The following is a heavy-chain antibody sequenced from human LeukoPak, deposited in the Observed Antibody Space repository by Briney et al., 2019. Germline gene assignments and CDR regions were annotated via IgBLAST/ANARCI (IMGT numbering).Heavy chain of an antibody. V-gene: IGHV1-8*03. CDR2: MNPNSGNT. D-gene: IGHD2-21*01. CDR3: ARGPVVVIAKPYNWFDP. J-gene: IGHJ5*02. Sequence: ASVKVSCKASGYTFTSYDINWVRQATGQGLEWMGWMNPNSGNTGYAQKSQGRVTITRNTSISTAYMELSSLRSEDTAVYYCARGPVVVIAKPYNWFDPWGQGTLVTVSS. CDR1: GYTFTSYD.